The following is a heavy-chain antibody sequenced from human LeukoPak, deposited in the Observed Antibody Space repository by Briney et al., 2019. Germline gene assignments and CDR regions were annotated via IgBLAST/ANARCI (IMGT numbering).Heavy chain of an antibody. CDR3: AKSADSSGYLPYYFDY. J-gene: IGHJ4*02. D-gene: IGHD3-22*01. CDR2: ISWDGGTT. CDR1: GFTFDDYA. Sequence: PGGSLRLSCAASGFTFDDYAMHWVRQAPGEGLEWVSLISWDGGTTYYADSVKGRFTISRDNSKNSLYLQMNSLRAEDTALYYCAKSADSSGYLPYYFDYWGQGSLVTVSS. V-gene: IGHV3-43D*03.